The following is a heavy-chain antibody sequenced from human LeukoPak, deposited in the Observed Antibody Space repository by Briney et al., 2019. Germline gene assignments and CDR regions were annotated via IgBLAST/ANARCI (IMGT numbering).Heavy chain of an antibody. D-gene: IGHD4-17*01. CDR1: GFRFSDYY. V-gene: IGHV3-11*04. Sequence: GGSLRLSCVTSGFRFSDYYMMWIRQAPGKGTEWVAHISSSAATTLYADSVKGRFTVSRDNAKNSLYLEMTSLRAEDTAVYYCARDRGSTVTTVGYWGQGTLVTVSS. J-gene: IGHJ4*02. CDR2: ISSSAATT. CDR3: ARDRGSTVTTVGY.